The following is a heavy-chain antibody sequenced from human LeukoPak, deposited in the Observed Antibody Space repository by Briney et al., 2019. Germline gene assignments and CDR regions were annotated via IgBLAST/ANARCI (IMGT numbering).Heavy chain of an antibody. D-gene: IGHD5-18*01. J-gene: IGHJ6*03. CDR1: GGSISSYY. V-gene: IGHV4-59*08. Sequence: SETLSLTCTVSGGSISSYYWSWIRQPPGKGLEWIGYIYYSGSTNYNPSLKSRVTISVDTSKNQFSLKLSSVTAADTAVYYCARGKMDTAMVVISYYYMDVWGKGTTVTVSS. CDR2: IYYSGST. CDR3: ARGKMDTAMVVISYYYMDV.